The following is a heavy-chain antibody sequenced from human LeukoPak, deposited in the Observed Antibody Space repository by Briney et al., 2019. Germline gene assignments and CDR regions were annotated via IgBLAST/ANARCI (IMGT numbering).Heavy chain of an antibody. CDR3: AKPDYGDYFFDY. CDR1: GFTFSSYA. D-gene: IGHD4-17*01. CDR2: ISGSGGST. J-gene: IGHJ4*02. V-gene: IGHV3-23*01. Sequence: GGSLRLSCAASGFTFSSYAMSWVRQAPGKGLEWVSAISGSGGSTYYADSVKGRFTISRDNSKNTLYLQMNSLGAEDTAVYYCAKPDYGDYFFDYWGQGTLVTVSS.